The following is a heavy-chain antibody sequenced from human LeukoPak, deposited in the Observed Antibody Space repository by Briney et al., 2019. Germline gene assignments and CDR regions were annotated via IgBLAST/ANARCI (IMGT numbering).Heavy chain of an antibody. V-gene: IGHV1-46*01. CDR2: INPSGGST. CDR3: ASGPYYYDSSGESEDAFDI. J-gene: IGHJ3*02. CDR1: GYTFTSYY. Sequence: ASVKVSCKASGYTFTSYYMHWVRQAPGQGLEWMGIINPSGGSTSYAQKFQGRVTMTRDMSTSTVYMELSSLRPEDTAVYYCASGPYYYDSSGESEDAFDIWGQGTMVTVSS. D-gene: IGHD3-22*01.